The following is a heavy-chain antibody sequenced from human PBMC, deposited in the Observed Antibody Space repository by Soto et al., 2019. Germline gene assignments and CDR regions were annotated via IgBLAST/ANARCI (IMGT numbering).Heavy chain of an antibody. Sequence: PRGSLRLSCSASGFTFSSYAMSWGRQAPGKGLEWVSAISGSGGSTYYADSVKGRFTISRDNSKNTLYLQMNSLRAEDTAVYYCAKDQSWNYGADWFDPWGQGTLVTVSS. D-gene: IGHD1-7*01. J-gene: IGHJ5*02. CDR1: GFTFSSYA. CDR2: ISGSGGST. CDR3: AKDQSWNYGADWFDP. V-gene: IGHV3-23*01.